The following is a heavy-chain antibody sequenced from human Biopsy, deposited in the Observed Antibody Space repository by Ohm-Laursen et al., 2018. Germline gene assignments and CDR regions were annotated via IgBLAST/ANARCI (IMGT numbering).Heavy chain of an antibody. D-gene: IGHD3-10*01. V-gene: IGHV3-48*03. J-gene: IGHJ6*02. CDR3: VKDIRRYFYGMDV. Sequence: SLRLSCAAFGFTFSSSEMIWVRQAPGKGPEWISYINPGGSMMYYADSVKGRFIVSRDNAKNSPYLQMDSLRVDDTAMYYCVKDIRRYFYGMDVWGQGTTVTVS. CDR2: INPGGSMM. CDR1: GFTFSSSE.